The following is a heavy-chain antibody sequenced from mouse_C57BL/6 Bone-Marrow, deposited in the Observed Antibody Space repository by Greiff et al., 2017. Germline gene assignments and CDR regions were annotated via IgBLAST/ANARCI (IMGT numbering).Heavy chain of an antibody. V-gene: IGHV1-69*01. CDR1: GYTFTSYW. CDR3: AIITSDY. Sequence: QVQLQQSGAELVMPGASVKLSCKASGYTFTSYWMHWVKQRPGQGLEWIGEIDPSDSYTNYNQKFKGKSTLTVDKSSSTAYMQLSSLTSEDSAVYYCAIITSDYWGQGTSVTVSS. CDR2: IDPSDSYT. D-gene: IGHD1-1*01. J-gene: IGHJ4*01.